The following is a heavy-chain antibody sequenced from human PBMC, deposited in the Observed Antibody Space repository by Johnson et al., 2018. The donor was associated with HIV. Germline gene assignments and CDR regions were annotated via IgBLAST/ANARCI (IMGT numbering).Heavy chain of an antibody. D-gene: IGHD3-22*01. Sequence: MLLVESGGGVVRPGGSLRLSCADSGFTFDNYGVSWVRQAPGKGLEWVSGINWNGGSTGYGDSVKGRFTISRDNAKNSLYLQMNSLRAEDTALYYCAKDIWDSSGYPQQAFDMWGQGTMVTVSS. CDR3: AKDIWDSSGYPQQAFDM. J-gene: IGHJ3*02. CDR2: INWNGGST. V-gene: IGHV3-20*04. CDR1: GFTFDNYG.